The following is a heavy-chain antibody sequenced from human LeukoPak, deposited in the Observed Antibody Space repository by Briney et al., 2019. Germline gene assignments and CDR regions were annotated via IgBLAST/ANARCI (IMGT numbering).Heavy chain of an antibody. J-gene: IGHJ4*02. CDR2: ISISGST. CDR1: GGSITSGTFY. D-gene: IGHD4/OR15-4a*01. V-gene: IGHV4-61*02. CDR3: ASRADGAFDY. Sequence: SQTLSLTCTVSGGSITSGTFYWNWIRQPAGKGLEWIGRISISGSTNSNPSLKSRLTMSVDTSKNQFSLNLSSVTAADTAVYYCASRADGAFDYWGQGILVTVSS.